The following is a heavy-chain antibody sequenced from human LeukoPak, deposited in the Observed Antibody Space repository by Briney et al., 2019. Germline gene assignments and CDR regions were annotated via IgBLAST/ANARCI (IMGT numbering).Heavy chain of an antibody. CDR3: ARDLSMAYCSGGSCSIEAFDI. J-gene: IGHJ3*02. D-gene: IGHD2-15*01. V-gene: IGHV3-48*01. CDR1: GFTFSSYS. CDR2: ISSSSSTI. Sequence: PGGSLRLSCAASGFTFSSYSMNWVRQAPGKGREWVSYISSSSSTIYYADSVKGRFTISRDNAKNSLYLQMNSLRAEDTAVYYCARDLSMAYCSGGSCSIEAFDIWGQGTMVTVSS.